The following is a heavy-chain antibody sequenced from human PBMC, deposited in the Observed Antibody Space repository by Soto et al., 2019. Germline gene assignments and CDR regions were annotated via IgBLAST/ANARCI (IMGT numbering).Heavy chain of an antibody. D-gene: IGHD6-6*01. V-gene: IGHV1-2*04. CDR1: GYTFTGYY. CDR2: INPNSGGT. J-gene: IGHJ6*02. Sequence: ASVKVSCKASGYTFTGYYMHWVRQAPGQGLEWMGWINPNSGGTNYAQKFQGWVTMTRDTSISTAYMELSRLRSDDTAVYYCARGRIAARPGYYYYGMDVWGQGTTVTVSS. CDR3: ARGRIAARPGYYYYGMDV.